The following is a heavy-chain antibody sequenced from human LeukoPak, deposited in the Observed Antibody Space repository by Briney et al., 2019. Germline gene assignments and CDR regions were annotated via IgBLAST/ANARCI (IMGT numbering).Heavy chain of an antibody. D-gene: IGHD3-10*01. J-gene: IGHJ5*02. V-gene: IGHV1-18*01. CDR1: GYTFTSYG. CDR2: ISAYNGNT. Sequence: TSVKVSCKASGYTFTSYGISWVRQAPGQGLEWMGWISAYNGNTNYAQKLQGRVTMTTDTSTSTAYMELRSLRSDDTAVYYCARDREETMVRGVNWFDPWGQGTLVTVSS. CDR3: ARDREETMVRGVNWFDP.